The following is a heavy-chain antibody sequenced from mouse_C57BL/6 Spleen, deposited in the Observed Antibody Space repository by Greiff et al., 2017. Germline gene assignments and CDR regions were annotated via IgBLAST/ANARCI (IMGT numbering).Heavy chain of an antibody. CDR2: IYPGAGDP. CDR3: ARAGYWDGAGFAY. J-gene: IGHJ3*01. D-gene: IGHD4-1*01. CDR1: GYAFSSYW. V-gene: IGHV1-80*01. Sequence: QVQLQQSGAELVKPGASVKISCTASGYAFSSYWMNWVKQRPGKGLEWIGQIYPGAGDPNYNGKFKGKATLTADKSSSTAYMQLSSLTSEDSAVYISARAGYWDGAGFAYWGQGTLVTVSA.